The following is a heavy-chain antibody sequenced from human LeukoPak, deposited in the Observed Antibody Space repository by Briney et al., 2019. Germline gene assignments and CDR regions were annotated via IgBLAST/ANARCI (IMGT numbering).Heavy chain of an antibody. Sequence: GASVKVSCKASGYTFTSYDINWVRQATGQRLEWMGWINAGNGNTKYSQEFQGRVTITRDTSASTAYMELSSLRSEDMAVYYCARVHGDSSPSGEFDPWGQGTLVTVSS. J-gene: IGHJ5*02. V-gene: IGHV1-3*03. CDR1: GYTFTSYD. CDR2: INAGNGNT. D-gene: IGHD4-17*01. CDR3: ARVHGDSSPSGEFDP.